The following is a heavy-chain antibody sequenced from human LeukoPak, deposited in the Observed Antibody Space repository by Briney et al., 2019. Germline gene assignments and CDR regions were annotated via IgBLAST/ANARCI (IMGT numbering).Heavy chain of an antibody. CDR3: ARLSSGGTGPFDY. D-gene: IGHD2-15*01. CDR2: IYPGDSDT. CDR1: GYRFTNYW. V-gene: IGHV5-51*01. J-gene: IGHJ4*02. Sequence: RGESLKISCKGSGYRFTNYWIGWVRQMPGKGLEWMGIIYPGDSDTRYSPSFQGQVTISADKSSSTAYLQWSSLKASDTAMYYCARLSSGGTGPFDYWGQGTLVTVSS.